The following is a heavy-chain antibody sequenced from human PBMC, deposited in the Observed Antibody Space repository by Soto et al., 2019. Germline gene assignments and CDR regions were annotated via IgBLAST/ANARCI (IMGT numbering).Heavy chain of an antibody. J-gene: IGHJ4*02. CDR1: GFPFAPST. Sequence: GSLRLSCGVSGFPFAPSTMSWVRQAPGKGLEWVSTISVSVGSTYSADSVQGRFTVSSDISDNTLFLRMTSLTADDTAVYFCAKRDVPHSTSNAYFYDHWGRGVLVTVSS. CDR3: AKRDVPHSTSNAYFYDH. V-gene: IGHV3-23*01. CDR2: ISVSVGST. D-gene: IGHD2-21*02.